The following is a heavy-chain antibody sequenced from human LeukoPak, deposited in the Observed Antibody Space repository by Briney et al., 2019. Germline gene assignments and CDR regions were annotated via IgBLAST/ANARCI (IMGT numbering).Heavy chain of an antibody. CDR3: ASDITGTTKYAFDI. Sequence: PSETLSLTCTVSGGSISRYYWSWIRQPPGKGLEWIGYIYYSGSTNYNPSLKSRVTISVDTSKNQFSLELSSVTAADTAIYYCASDITGTTKYAFDIWGQGTMVTVSS. V-gene: IGHV4-59*08. CDR2: IYYSGST. CDR1: GGSISRYY. D-gene: IGHD1-14*01. J-gene: IGHJ3*02.